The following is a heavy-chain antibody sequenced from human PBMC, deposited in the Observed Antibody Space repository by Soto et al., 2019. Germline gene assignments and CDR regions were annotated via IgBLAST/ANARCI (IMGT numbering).Heavy chain of an antibody. J-gene: IGHJ4*02. Sequence: EVQLLESGGDLIQPGGSLRLSCAASGFTFSSYAMSWVRQAPGKGLGWVSAISSSGGSTFYADSVKGRFIISRDNSRNTLYLQMNSLRAEDTAIYYCAKYQPMTQPRPYFDYWGQGTLVTVSS. CDR2: ISSSGGST. CDR1: GFTFSSYA. CDR3: AKYQPMTQPRPYFDY. V-gene: IGHV3-23*01. D-gene: IGHD3-22*01.